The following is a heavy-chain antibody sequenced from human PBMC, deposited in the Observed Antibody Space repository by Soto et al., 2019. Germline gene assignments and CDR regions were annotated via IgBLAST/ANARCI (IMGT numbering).Heavy chain of an antibody. Sequence: SGTMYLTRDASGDTVNISRSYGAWNRQPPGEGLEWIANIFYSGSTYYNPSLASRVTVSVDTSKNQFSLKLSSVTAADTAVYFCASQRRHAGIELWFGPCGEGLLVTVYS. J-gene: IGHJ5*02. CDR3: ASQRRHAGIELWFGP. CDR2: IFYSGST. CDR1: GDTVNISRSY. D-gene: IGHD6-13*01. V-gene: IGHV4-39*01.